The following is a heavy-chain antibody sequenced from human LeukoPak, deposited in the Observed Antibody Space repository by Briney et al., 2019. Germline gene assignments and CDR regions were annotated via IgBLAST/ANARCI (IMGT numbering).Heavy chain of an antibody. J-gene: IGHJ4*02. CDR3: AKDGQLGGSSWFTLYFDY. Sequence: GGSLRLSCAASGFIFGDYNMNWVRQAPGKGLEWLAVSSYDESNTYYTDSVKGRFTISRDNSKNTLYLQMNSLRPEDTAVYYCAKDGQLGGSSWFTLYFDYWGQGTLVTVSS. D-gene: IGHD6-13*01. CDR1: GFIFGDYN. V-gene: IGHV3-30*18. CDR2: SSYDESNT.